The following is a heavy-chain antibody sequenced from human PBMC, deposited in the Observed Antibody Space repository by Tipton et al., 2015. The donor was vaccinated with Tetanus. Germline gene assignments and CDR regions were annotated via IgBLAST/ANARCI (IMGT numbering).Heavy chain of an antibody. D-gene: IGHD4/OR15-4a*01. Sequence: LRLSCTVSGDSISSYYWSWIRQPPGRGLEWIGHIYFTGNTQYSLSLKSRVTMSVATSKIQFSLKLSSVTAADTAVYYCARDGWGLTNWFDSWGQGTLVTVSS. CDR2: IYFTGNT. J-gene: IGHJ5*01. V-gene: IGHV4-59*12. CDR1: GDSISSYY. CDR3: ARDGWGLTNWFDS.